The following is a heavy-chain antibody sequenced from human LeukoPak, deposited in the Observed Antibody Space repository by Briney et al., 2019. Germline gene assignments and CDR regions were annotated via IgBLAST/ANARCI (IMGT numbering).Heavy chain of an antibody. CDR1: GFTFSSYA. CDR3: AKDSEWELLHDAFDI. Sequence: GGSLRLSCAASGFTFSSYAMSWVRQAPGKGLEWVSAISGSGGSTYYADSVKGRFTISRDNSKNTLYLQMNSLRAEDAAVYYCAKDSEWELLHDAFDIWGQGTMVTVSS. CDR2: ISGSGGST. J-gene: IGHJ3*02. D-gene: IGHD1-26*01. V-gene: IGHV3-23*01.